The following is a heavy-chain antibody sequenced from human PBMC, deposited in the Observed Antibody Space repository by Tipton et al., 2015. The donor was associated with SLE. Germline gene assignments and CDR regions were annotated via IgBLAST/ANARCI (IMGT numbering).Heavy chain of an antibody. J-gene: IGHJ3*02. V-gene: IGHV4-59*11. Sequence: TLSLTCTVSGGPFNNQYWCWIRQPPGKGLEWIGYVSAIGSPNYNASLKSRVTMSVDKSQNQFSLRLKSVTSADTAVYYCARQPGHGSWSFDTWGQGTMVTVSS. CDR1: GGPFNNQY. D-gene: IGHD5-24*01. CDR3: ARQPGHGSWSFDT. CDR2: VSAIGSP.